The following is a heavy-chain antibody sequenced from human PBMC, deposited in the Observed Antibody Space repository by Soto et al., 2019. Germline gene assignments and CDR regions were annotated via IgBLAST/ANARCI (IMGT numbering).Heavy chain of an antibody. V-gene: IGHV1-69*01. CDR3: ARAAAAGSGGTYYYYGMDV. Sequence: QVQLVQSGAEVKKPGSSVKVSCKASGGTFSSYAISWVRQAPGQGLEWMGGIIPIFGTANYAQKFQGRVTSTADESTSTAYMELSSLRSEDTAVYYCARAAAAGSGGTYYYYGMDVWGQGTTVTVSS. CDR1: GGTFSSYA. D-gene: IGHD6-13*01. CDR2: IIPIFGTA. J-gene: IGHJ6*02.